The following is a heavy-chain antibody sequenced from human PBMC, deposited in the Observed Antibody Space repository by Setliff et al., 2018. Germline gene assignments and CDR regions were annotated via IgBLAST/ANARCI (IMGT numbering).Heavy chain of an antibody. CDR1: GFSFSSYA. J-gene: IGHJ6*03. D-gene: IGHD2-2*01. Sequence: GGSLRLSCAASGFSFSSYAMSWVRQAPGKGLEWVANIKKDGSEKYYVDSVKGRFTISRDNAKNSLYLQMNSLRAEDTAVYYCARARYCSSTSCYYYYYMDVWGKGTTVTVSS. CDR3: ARARYCSSTSCYYYYYMDV. V-gene: IGHV3-7*01. CDR2: IKKDGSEK.